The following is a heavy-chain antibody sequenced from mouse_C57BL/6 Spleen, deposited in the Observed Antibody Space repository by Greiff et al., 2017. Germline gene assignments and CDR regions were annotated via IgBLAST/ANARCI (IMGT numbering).Heavy chain of an antibody. D-gene: IGHD2-2*01. CDR3: AREVTTEGFAY. V-gene: IGHV1-52*01. CDR1: GYTFTSYW. Sequence: QVQLQQPGAELVRPGSSVKLSCKASGYTFTSYWMHWVKQRPIQGLEWIGNIDPSDSETHYNQKFKDKATLTVDKSSSTAYMQLISLTSEDSAVYYCAREVTTEGFAYWGQGTLVTVSA. CDR2: IDPSDSET. J-gene: IGHJ3*01.